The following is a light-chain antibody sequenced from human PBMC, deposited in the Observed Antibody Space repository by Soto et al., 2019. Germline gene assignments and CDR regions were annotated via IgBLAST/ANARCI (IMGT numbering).Light chain of an antibody. CDR1: SSDIGAYNY. V-gene: IGLV2-14*01. CDR3: SSYTTSSTVV. CDR2: DVS. J-gene: IGLJ2*01. Sequence: QSALTQPASVSGSPGQSITISCTGTSSDIGAYNYVSWYQQHPGKAPKLMICDVSNRPSGISNRFSGSKSGNTASLTISGLQAEDEADYYCSSYTTSSTVVFGAGTKVTVL.